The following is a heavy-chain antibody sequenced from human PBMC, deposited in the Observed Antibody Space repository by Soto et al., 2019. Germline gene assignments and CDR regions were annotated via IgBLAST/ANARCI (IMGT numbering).Heavy chain of an antibody. CDR3: ARAYSGRLPRRADYYFAMDV. D-gene: IGHD2-15*01. CDR1: GFTFSAYD. V-gene: IGHV3-13*05. CDR2: IGAADDP. J-gene: IGHJ6*02. Sequence: GESLKISCAASGFTFSAYDMHWVRQTTGKGLEWVSAIGAADDPYYLGSVKGRFTISRENAKNSLYLQMYSLRAEDTAVYYCARAYSGRLPRRADYYFAMDVWGQGTTVTVSS.